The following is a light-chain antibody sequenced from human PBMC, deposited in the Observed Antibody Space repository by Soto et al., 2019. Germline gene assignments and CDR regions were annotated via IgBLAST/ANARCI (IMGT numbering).Light chain of an antibody. Sequence: QSALTQPASVSGYPGQSITISCTGTNSDVGGYNYVSWYQQHPGKAPKLMIYDVSTRPSGVSNRFSGSKSGNTASLTISGLQAEDEADYYCSSYTSSSTLEVFGTGTKLTVL. CDR1: NSDVGGYNY. J-gene: IGLJ1*01. CDR2: DVS. V-gene: IGLV2-14*01. CDR3: SSYTSSSTLEV.